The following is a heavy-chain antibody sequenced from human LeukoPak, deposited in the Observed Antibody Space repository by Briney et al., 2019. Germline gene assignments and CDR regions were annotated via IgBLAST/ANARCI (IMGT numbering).Heavy chain of an antibody. Sequence: SETLSLTCSVSGGSISSYYWSWIRQPPGKGLEWIGEINHSGSTNYNPSLKSRVTISVDTSKNQFSLKLSSVTAADTAVYYCARRIRGYSYGYYYYYMDVWGKGTTVTISS. J-gene: IGHJ6*03. D-gene: IGHD5-18*01. CDR2: INHSGST. V-gene: IGHV4-34*01. CDR3: ARRIRGYSYGYYYYYMDV. CDR1: GGSISSYY.